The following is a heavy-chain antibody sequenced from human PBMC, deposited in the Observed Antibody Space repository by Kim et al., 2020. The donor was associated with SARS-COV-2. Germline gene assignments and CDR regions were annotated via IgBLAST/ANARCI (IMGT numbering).Heavy chain of an antibody. CDR1: GFSFGDYV. CDR3: TRDWAWGDGCFFDC. J-gene: IGHJ4*02. D-gene: IGHD1-26*01. Sequence: GGSLRLSCRASGFSFGDYVMNWFRQAPRRGLEWVGFIRSKANGMTTEYAASVRDRFSISRDDSRSIAFLQMNSLKAEDTAMYYCTRDWAWGDGCFFDCWGQGSLVTVSS. CDR2: IRSKANGMTT. V-gene: IGHV3-49*03.